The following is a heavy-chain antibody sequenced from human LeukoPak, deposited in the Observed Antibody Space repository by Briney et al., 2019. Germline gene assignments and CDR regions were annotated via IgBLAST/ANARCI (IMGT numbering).Heavy chain of an antibody. CDR1: GGSISSYY. D-gene: IGHD3-3*01. CDR3: ARGPYYDFWSGYPSHYFDY. J-gene: IGHJ4*02. V-gene: IGHV4-59*12. Sequence: SETLSLTCTVSGGSISSYYWSWIRQPPGKGLEWIGYIYYSGSTNYNPSLKSRVTISVDTSKNQFSLKLSSVTAADTAVYYCARGPYYDFWSGYPSHYFDYWGQGTLVTVSS. CDR2: IYYSGST.